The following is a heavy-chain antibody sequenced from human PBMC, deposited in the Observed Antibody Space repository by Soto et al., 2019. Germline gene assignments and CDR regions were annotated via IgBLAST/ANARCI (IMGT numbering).Heavy chain of an antibody. CDR1: GYSFTSYW. Sequence: GESLKISCKGSGYSFTSYWIGWVRQMPGKGLEWMRIIYPGDSDTRYSPSFQGQVTISADKSISTAYLQWSSLKASDTAMYYCAREYCSGGSCPTLGMDVWGQGTTVTVSS. J-gene: IGHJ6*02. CDR3: AREYCSGGSCPTLGMDV. CDR2: IYPGDSDT. V-gene: IGHV5-51*01. D-gene: IGHD2-15*01.